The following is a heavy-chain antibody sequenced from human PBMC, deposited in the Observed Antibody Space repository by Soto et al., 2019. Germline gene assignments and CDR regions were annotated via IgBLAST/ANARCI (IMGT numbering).Heavy chain of an antibody. D-gene: IGHD3-10*01. CDR1: GFTFSSYA. CDR2: ISYDGSNK. Sequence: GGSLRLSCAASGFTFSSYAMHWVRQAPGKGLEWVAVISYDGSNKYYADSVKGRFTISRDNSKNTLYLQMNSLRAEDTAVYYCARDFLLLGPNDAFDIWGQGTMVTVSS. J-gene: IGHJ3*02. V-gene: IGHV3-30-3*01. CDR3: ARDFLLLGPNDAFDI.